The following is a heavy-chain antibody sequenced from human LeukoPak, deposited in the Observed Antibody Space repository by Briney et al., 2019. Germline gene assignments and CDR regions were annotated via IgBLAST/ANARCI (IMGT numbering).Heavy chain of an antibody. CDR2: FDPEDVET. CDR1: GNTFTDLS. V-gene: IGHV1-24*01. Sequence: ASVKVSCKVSGNTFTDLSMNWVRQAPGKGLEWMGGFDPEDVETIYAQKFQGRVTMTEHTSTETAYMELTSLRPEDTAVYYCATDFYRGRQFDYWGQGTLVTVSS. D-gene: IGHD2/OR15-2a*01. J-gene: IGHJ4*02. CDR3: ATDFYRGRQFDY.